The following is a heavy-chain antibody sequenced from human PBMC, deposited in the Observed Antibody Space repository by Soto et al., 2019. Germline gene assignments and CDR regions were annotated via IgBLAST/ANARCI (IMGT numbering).Heavy chain of an antibody. J-gene: IGHJ4*02. D-gene: IGHD5-18*01. CDR1: GVSVRSSNYY. CDR2: IYYSGST. V-gene: IGHV4-39*01. CDR3: AKSFVGYPEPFDY. Sequence: SETLSLTCTVSGVSVRSSNYYWGWIRQAPGKGLEWIGSIYYSGSTYYKPSLKSRVAISVDTSRNQFSLKLSSVTAADTAVYLCAKSFVGYPEPFDYWGQGTLVTVSS.